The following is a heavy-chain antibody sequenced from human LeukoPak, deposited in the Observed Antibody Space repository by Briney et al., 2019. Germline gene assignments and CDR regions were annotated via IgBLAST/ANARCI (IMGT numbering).Heavy chain of an antibody. CDR3: AKDGVVRGLGPYYFDS. D-gene: IGHD3-10*01. Sequence: GGSLRLSCAASGFTFSSYAMNWARQAPGKGLEWVSAISGSGGSTNYADSVKGRFTISRDNSKNTLYLQMNSLRAEDTAVYYCAKDGVVRGLGPYYFDSWGQGTLVTVSS. J-gene: IGHJ4*02. V-gene: IGHV3-23*01. CDR2: ISGSGGST. CDR1: GFTFSSYA.